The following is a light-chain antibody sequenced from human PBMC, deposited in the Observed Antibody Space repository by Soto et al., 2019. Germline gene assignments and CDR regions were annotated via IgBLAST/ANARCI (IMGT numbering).Light chain of an antibody. V-gene: IGLV1-47*01. Sequence: QSVLTQPPSASGTPGQRVTISCSGSSSNIGSNYVYWYQQLPGTAPKLLIYRNNQRPSGVPDRFSDSKSGTSASLAISGLRSEDEADYYCAAWDDSLSVYVFGTGTRSPS. CDR2: RNN. J-gene: IGLJ1*01. CDR3: AAWDDSLSVYV. CDR1: SSNIGSNY.